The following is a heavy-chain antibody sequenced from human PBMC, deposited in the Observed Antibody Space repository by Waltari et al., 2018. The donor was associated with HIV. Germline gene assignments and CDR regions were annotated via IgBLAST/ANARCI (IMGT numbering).Heavy chain of an antibody. D-gene: IGHD6-13*01. CDR2: IIPIFGTV. CDR1: GGTFSSAA. Sequence: QVQLVQSGAEVKKPGSSVKVSCKASGGTFSSAAINWVRQAPGQGLEWMGGIIPIFGTVNYAQRFQGRVTFTADESTRTAYMELSSLRSADTAVYYCATEVSSSWKYWGQGTLVTVSS. CDR3: ATEVSSSWKY. V-gene: IGHV1-69*01. J-gene: IGHJ4*02.